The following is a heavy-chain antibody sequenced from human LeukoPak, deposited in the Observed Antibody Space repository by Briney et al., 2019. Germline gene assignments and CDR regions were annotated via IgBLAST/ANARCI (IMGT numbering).Heavy chain of an antibody. Sequence: GRSLRLSCAASGFTFDDYAMHWVRQAPGKGLEWVSGISWNSGSIVYADSVKGRFTISRDNAKNSLYLQMNSLRAEDTALYYCASSIRGSNVGWGGGMDVWGQGTTVTVSS. D-gene: IGHD6-19*01. CDR1: GFTFDDYA. CDR2: ISWNSGSI. V-gene: IGHV3-9*01. J-gene: IGHJ6*02. CDR3: ASSIRGSNVGWGGGMDV.